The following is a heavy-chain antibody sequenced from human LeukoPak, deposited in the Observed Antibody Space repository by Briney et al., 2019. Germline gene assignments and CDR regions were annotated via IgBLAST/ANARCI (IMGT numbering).Heavy chain of an antibody. Sequence: SVKVSRKASGGTFSSYAISWVRQAPGQGLEWMGGVIPIFGTANYAQKFQGRVTITADKSTSTAYMELSSLRPEDTAVYYCARDGVWFGEVNGWFDPWGQGALVTVSS. CDR1: GGTFSSYA. CDR3: ARDGVWFGEVNGWFDP. V-gene: IGHV1-69*06. D-gene: IGHD3-10*01. J-gene: IGHJ5*02. CDR2: VIPIFGTA.